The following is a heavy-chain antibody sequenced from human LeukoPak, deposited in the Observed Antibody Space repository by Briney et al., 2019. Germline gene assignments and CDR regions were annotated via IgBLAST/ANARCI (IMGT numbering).Heavy chain of an antibody. V-gene: IGHV4-59*11. D-gene: IGHD3-10*01. CDR2: IYYTGTT. CDR1: GVSINSHY. CDR3: ARAGPWQIDP. Sequence: SETLSLTCTVSGVSINSHYWNWIRRPPGKGLEWIGHIYYTGTTNYNPSLKSRVTISVDRSKNHFSLKLKSVTNADTAVYYCARAGPWQIDPWGQGILVTVSS. J-gene: IGHJ5*02.